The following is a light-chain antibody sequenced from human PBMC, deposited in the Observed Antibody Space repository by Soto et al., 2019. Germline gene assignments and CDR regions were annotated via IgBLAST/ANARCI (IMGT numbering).Light chain of an antibody. CDR1: QSISSY. V-gene: IGKV1-39*01. CDR3: QQSYSTPRT. J-gene: IGKJ2*01. Sequence: DIQMTQSPSSLSASVGDRVTITCRASQSISSYLNWYQQNPRKAPKLLIYAASSLQSGVPSRFSGRGSGTDFALTISSLQPEDFATDYCQQSYSTPRTFGQGTKLEIK. CDR2: AAS.